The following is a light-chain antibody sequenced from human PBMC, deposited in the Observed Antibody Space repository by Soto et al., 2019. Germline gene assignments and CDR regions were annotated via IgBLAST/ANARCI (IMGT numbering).Light chain of an antibody. J-gene: IGLJ2*01. CDR2: DVS. V-gene: IGLV2-14*01. CDR1: SSDVCGYNY. Sequence: QSALTQPASVSGSPGQSITISCTGTSSDVCGYNYVSWYQQHPGKAPQLMIYDVSNRPSGVSNRFSGSKSGNTASLTISGLQAEDEAAYYCSSYTISSTPVVLGGGTELTVL. CDR3: SSYTISSTPVV.